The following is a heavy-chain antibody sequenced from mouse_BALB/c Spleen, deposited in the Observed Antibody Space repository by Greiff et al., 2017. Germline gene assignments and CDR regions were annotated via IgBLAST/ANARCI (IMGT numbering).Heavy chain of an antibody. V-gene: IGHV1S137*01. CDR2: ISTYYGDA. CDR3: ARGDVDY. Sequence: VHLVESGAELVRPGVSVKISCKGSGYTFTDYAMHWVKQSHAKSLEWIGVISTYYGDASYNQKFKGKATMTVDKSSSTAYMELARLTSEDSAIYYCARGDVDYWGQGTTLTVSS. D-gene: IGHD3-3*01. CDR1: GYTFTDYA. J-gene: IGHJ2*01.